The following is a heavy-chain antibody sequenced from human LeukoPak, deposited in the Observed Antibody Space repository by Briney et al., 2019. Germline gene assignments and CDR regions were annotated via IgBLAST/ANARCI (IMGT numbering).Heavy chain of an antibody. V-gene: IGHV4-34*01. CDR3: ARAGILRAPLY. Sequence: SETLSLTCAVYGGSFSGYYWSWIRQPPGKGLEWIGEINHSGSTNYNPSLKSRVTISVDTSKNQFSLKLSSVTAADTAVYCCARAGILRAPLYWGQGTLVTVSS. CDR1: GGSFSGYY. J-gene: IGHJ4*02. D-gene: IGHD6-13*01. CDR2: INHSGST.